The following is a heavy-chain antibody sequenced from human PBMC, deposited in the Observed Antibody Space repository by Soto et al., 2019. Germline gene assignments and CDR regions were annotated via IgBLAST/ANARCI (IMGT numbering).Heavy chain of an antibody. D-gene: IGHD6-13*01. CDR1: GFTFSSYA. Sequence: PGGSLRLSCAASGFTFSSYAMHWVRQAPGKGLEWVEVISYDGSNKYYADSVKGRFTISRDNSKNTLYLQMNSLRAEDTAGYYCAREVGYTKDYWGQGTLVTVSS. CDR2: ISYDGSNK. CDR3: AREVGYTKDY. V-gene: IGHV3-30-3*01. J-gene: IGHJ4*02.